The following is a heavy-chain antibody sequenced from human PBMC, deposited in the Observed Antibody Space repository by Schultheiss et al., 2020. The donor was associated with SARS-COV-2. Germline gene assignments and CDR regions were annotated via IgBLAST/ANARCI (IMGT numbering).Heavy chain of an antibody. J-gene: IGHJ4*02. V-gene: IGHV3-21*01. D-gene: IGHD3-22*01. CDR3: ARGIVVFDY. CDR2: ISSSSSYI. Sequence: GGSLRLSCAASGFTFRNYGIHWVRQAPGKGLEWVSSISSSSSYIYYADSVKGRFTISRDNAKNSLYLQMNSLRAEDTAVYYCARGIVVFDYWGQGTLVTVSS. CDR1: GFTFRNYG.